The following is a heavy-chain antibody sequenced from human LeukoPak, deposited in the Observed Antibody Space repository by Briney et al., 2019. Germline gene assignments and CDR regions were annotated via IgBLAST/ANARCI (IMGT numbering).Heavy chain of an antibody. D-gene: IGHD6-13*01. CDR1: GYTFTSYG. J-gene: IGHJ6*02. CDR3: ARAIAAHSDYYYYGMDV. V-gene: IGHV1-18*01. Sequence: ASVKVSCKASGYTFTSYGISWVRQAPGQGLEWMGWISAYNGNTNYAQKFQGRVTITADESTSTAYMELSSLRSEDTAAYYCARAIAAHSDYYYYGMDVWGQGTTVTVSS. CDR2: ISAYNGNT.